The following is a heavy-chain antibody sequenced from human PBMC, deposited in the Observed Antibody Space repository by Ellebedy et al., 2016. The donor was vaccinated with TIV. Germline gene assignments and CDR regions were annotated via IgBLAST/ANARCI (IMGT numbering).Heavy chain of an antibody. D-gene: IGHD3-16*01. Sequence: PGGSLRLSCAASGFIFDDYAIHWVRQAPGKGLEWVSGISWNSGSMDYAVSVKGRFIISRDNAKNSLFLQMNSLTAEDTAFYYCVKEYSYAFDYWGQGTLVTVSS. J-gene: IGHJ4*02. CDR1: GFIFDDYA. CDR3: VKEYSYAFDY. V-gene: IGHV3-9*01. CDR2: ISWNSGSM.